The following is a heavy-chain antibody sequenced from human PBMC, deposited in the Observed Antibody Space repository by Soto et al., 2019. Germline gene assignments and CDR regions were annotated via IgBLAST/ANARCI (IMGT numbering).Heavy chain of an antibody. CDR3: ARDMGRYPSEPNHY. CDR1: GYTFTSYG. CDR2: ITANNVNT. J-gene: IGHJ4*02. Sequence: ASVKVSCKTCGYTFTSYGISWVRQAPGQGLEWMGWITANNVNTNYAQKFQGRVTMTTDTSTATAYMELRSLRSDDTAVYYCARDMGRYPSEPNHYWGQATLRTGSS. V-gene: IGHV1-18*01. D-gene: IGHD1-20*01.